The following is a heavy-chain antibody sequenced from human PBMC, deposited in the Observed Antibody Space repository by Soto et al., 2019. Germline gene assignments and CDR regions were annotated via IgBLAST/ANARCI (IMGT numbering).Heavy chain of an antibody. Sequence: PSETLSLTCTVSGGSISSSNYYWGWIRQPPGKGLEWIGSIYFSGSTYYNPSLKSRVTISVDTPKNQFSLKLSSVTAADTAMYYCARVGYCSGGTCSTPFDYWGQGNLVTVSS. CDR1: GGSISSSNYY. CDR3: ARVGYCSGGTCSTPFDY. V-gene: IGHV4-39*01. D-gene: IGHD2-15*01. CDR2: IYFSGST. J-gene: IGHJ4*02.